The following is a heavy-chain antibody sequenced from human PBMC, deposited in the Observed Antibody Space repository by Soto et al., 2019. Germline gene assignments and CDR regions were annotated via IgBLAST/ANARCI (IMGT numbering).Heavy chain of an antibody. J-gene: IGHJ4*02. Sequence: EVQLLESGGGLVQPGGSLRLSCAASGFTFSSYAMSWVRQAPGKGLEWVSAISGSGGSTYYADSGKGRFTISRDNSKNTLYLQMNGLRAEDTAVYYCAKDPRFGQLLAPADYWGQGTLVTVSS. V-gene: IGHV3-23*01. D-gene: IGHD2-2*01. CDR1: GFTFSSYA. CDR3: AKDPRFGQLLAPADY. CDR2: ISGSGGST.